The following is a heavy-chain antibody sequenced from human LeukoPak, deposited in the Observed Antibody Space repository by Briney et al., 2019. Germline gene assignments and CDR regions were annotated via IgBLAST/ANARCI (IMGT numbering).Heavy chain of an antibody. V-gene: IGHV3-30*03. D-gene: IGHD3-16*02. J-gene: IGHJ4*02. CDR2: ISYDGSNK. Sequence: PGGSLRLPCAASGFTFSSYGMHWVRQAPGKGLEWVAVISYDGSNKYYADSVKGRFTISRDNSKNTLYLQMNSLRAEDTAVYYCAAADYVWGSYRLDYWGQGTLVTVSS. CDR3: AAADYVWGSYRLDY. CDR1: GFTFSSYG.